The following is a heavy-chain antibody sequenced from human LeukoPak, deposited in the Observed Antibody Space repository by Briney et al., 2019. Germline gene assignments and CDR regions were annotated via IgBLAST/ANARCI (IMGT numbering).Heavy chain of an antibody. V-gene: IGHV1-69*06. CDR3: ATVFGAVTTGPQFDY. Sequence: SVKVSCKASGSTFSSYAISWVRQAPGQGLEWMGGIIPIFGTANYAQKFQGRVTMTEDTSTDTAYMELSSLRSADTAVYYCATVFGAVTTGPQFDYWGQGTLVTVSS. CDR1: GSTFSSYA. CDR2: IIPIFGTA. D-gene: IGHD4-17*01. J-gene: IGHJ4*02.